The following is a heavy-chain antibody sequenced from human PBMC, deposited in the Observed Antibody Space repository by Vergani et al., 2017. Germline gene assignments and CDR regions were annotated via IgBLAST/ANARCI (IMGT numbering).Heavy chain of an antibody. CDR2: ISGSGGST. CDR1: GFTFNHYD. D-gene: IGHD5-12*01. CDR3: AKANPRNSGYDYLYDYHAMDV. V-gene: IGHV3-23*01. J-gene: IGHJ6*02. Sequence: EVQLLESGGDLVQPGGSLRLSCAASGFTFNHYDMNWVRQAPGKGLEWVSGISGSGGSTYYAGSVKGRFTISRDSSKNTLYLQMNSLSPGDTAVYYCAKANPRNSGYDYLYDYHAMDVWGQGTTVTVSS.